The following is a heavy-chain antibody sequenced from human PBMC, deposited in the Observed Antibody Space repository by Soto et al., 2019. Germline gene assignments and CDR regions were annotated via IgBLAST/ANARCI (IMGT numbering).Heavy chain of an antibody. Sequence: ASVKVSCKASGYTFTNYGISWVRQAPGQGLEWMGWISAYNGNTKYAQKLQGRVTMTTDTSTSTAYMELRSLRSDDTAVYYCARDRSHRPYGSGSLFFDWGQGTLVTVSS. J-gene: IGHJ4*02. CDR3: ARDRSHRPYGSGSLFFD. V-gene: IGHV1-18*01. D-gene: IGHD3-10*01. CDR2: ISAYNGNT. CDR1: GYTFTNYG.